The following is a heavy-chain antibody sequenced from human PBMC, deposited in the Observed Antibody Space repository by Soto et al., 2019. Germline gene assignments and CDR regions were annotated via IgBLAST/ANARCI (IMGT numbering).Heavy chain of an antibody. CDR2: MNPNNGYT. CDR1: GYTFTSYD. CDR3: ARAPTPRAPPGIAVAGTVLYYYGMDV. Sequence: ASVKVSCKTSGYTFTSYDIHWVRQATGQGLEWMGWMNPNNGYTDYAQKFQGRVTMTRDTSLSTAYMELSSLTSDDTAVYYCARAPTPRAPPGIAVAGTVLYYYGMDVWGQGTTVTVSS. V-gene: IGHV1-8*01. D-gene: IGHD6-19*01. J-gene: IGHJ6*02.